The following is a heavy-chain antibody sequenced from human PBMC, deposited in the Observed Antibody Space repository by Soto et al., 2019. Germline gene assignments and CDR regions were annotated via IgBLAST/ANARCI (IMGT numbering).Heavy chain of an antibody. CDR2: IRSKANSYAT. J-gene: IGHJ6*02. V-gene: IGHV3-73*01. CDR1: GFTFSGSA. Sequence: SGGSLRLSCAASGFTFSGSAMHWVRQASGKGLEWVGRIRSKANSYATAYAASVKGRFTISRDDSKNTAYLQMNSLKTEDTAVYYCTRRNYDFWSGYSPYYYGMDVWGQGTTVTVSS. CDR3: TRRNYDFWSGYSPYYYGMDV. D-gene: IGHD3-3*01.